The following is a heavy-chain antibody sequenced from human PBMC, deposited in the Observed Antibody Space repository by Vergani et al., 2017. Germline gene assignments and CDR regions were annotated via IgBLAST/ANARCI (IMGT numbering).Heavy chain of an antibody. CDR2: ISSSSSYI. CDR3: AKEKVIYCTNGVCSWRKYYVMDV. D-gene: IGHD2-8*01. V-gene: IGHV3-21*01. Sequence: EVQLVESGGGLVKPGGSLRLSCAASGFTFSSYSMNWVRQAPGQGLEWVSSISSSSSYIYYADSVKGRFTISRDNAKNSLYLQMNSLRAEDTAVYYCAKEKVIYCTNGVCSWRKYYVMDVWGQGTTVTVSS. J-gene: IGHJ6*02. CDR1: GFTFSSYS.